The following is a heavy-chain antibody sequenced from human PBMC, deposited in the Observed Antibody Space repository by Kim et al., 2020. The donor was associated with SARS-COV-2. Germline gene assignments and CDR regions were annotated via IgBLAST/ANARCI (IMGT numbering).Heavy chain of an antibody. J-gene: IGHJ4*02. V-gene: IGHV3-74*01. D-gene: IGHD2-15*01. CDR1: GFTFSTYW. CDR2: ISSDESST. Sequence: GGSLRLSCAASGFTFSTYWMHWVRQAPGKGLVWVSRISSDESSTSYADSVKGRFTISRDNAKNTLYLQMNSLRAEDTAVYYCARGEVVAAPTPIDYWGQGTLVTVSS. CDR3: ARGEVVAAPTPIDY.